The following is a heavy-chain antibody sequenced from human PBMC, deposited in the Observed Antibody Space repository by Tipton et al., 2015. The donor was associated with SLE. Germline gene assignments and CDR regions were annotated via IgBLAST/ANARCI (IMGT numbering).Heavy chain of an antibody. CDR2: ISHNGYT. D-gene: IGHD5-18*01. CDR3: VREETAGNPGGY. Sequence: TLSLTCTVSGDSISGSSYYWNWIRQHPGRGLEWIGYISHNGYTYYNPSLKGRVTTSVDTSKNQFSLKLTSVTAADTAVYYCVREETAGNPGGYWGQGSLVIVSS. V-gene: IGHV4-31*03. CDR1: GDSISGSSYY. J-gene: IGHJ4*02.